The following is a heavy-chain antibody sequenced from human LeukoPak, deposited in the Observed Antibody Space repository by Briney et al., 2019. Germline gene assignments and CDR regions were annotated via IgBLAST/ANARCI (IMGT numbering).Heavy chain of an antibody. CDR2: INWNGGSE. D-gene: IGHD2-8*02. J-gene: IGHJ4*02. CDR1: GFTFDDHG. V-gene: IGHV3-20*04. CDR3: TADVPGGAYPFDS. Sequence: PGGSLRLSCATSGFTFDDHGMNWVRQAPGKGLEWVSGINWNGGSERYADSVKGRFTISRDNAKNSLYLQMNSLKTEDTAFYYCTADVPGGAYPFDSWGQGTLVTVSS.